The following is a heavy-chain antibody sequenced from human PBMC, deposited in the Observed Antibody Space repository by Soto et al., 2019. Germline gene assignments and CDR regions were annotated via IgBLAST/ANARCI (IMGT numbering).Heavy chain of an antibody. CDR2: INRGDGNT. CDR1: GYTFSNFV. V-gene: IGHV1-3*01. CDR3: AALFQTIGYSTMDV. J-gene: IGHJ6*02. Sequence: ASVKVSCKASGYTFSNFVMQWVRQAPGQRLEWMGWINRGDGNTKYSQKFQGRVTITRDTSASTTYMELSSLRSEDTAVYYCAALFQTIGYSTMDVWGQGTTVTVSS. D-gene: IGHD2-15*01.